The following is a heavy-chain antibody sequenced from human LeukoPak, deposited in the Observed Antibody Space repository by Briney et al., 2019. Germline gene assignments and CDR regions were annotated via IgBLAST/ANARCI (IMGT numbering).Heavy chain of an antibody. CDR1: GGTFSSYA. D-gene: IGHD3-22*01. Sequence: GASVKVSCKASGGTFSSYAISWVRQAPGQGLEWMGGIIPIFGTANYAQKFQGRVTITADESTSTAYMELSSLRSEDTAVYYCARVVNYYDSSGYPYNWFDPWGQGTLVTVSS. V-gene: IGHV1-69*13. CDR3: ARVVNYYDSSGYPYNWFDP. CDR2: IIPIFGTA. J-gene: IGHJ5*02.